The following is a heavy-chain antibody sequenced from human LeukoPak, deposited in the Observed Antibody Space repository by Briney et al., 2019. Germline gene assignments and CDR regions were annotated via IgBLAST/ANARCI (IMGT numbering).Heavy chain of an antibody. CDR2: ISAYNGNT. CDR3: ARGATSDDFDY. D-gene: IGHD1-26*01. CDR1: GYTFTSYG. J-gene: IGHJ4*02. V-gene: IGHV1-18*01. Sequence: GASVTVSCKASGYTFTSYGISWVRQAPGQALEGLGWISAYNGNTNYAQKLQGRVTMTTDTSTSTAYMELRSLRSDDTAVYYCARGATSDDFDYWGQGTLVTASS.